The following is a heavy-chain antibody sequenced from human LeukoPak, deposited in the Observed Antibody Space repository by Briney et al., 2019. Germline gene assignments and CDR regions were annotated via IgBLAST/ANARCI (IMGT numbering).Heavy chain of an antibody. J-gene: IGHJ3*02. D-gene: IGHD3-22*01. CDR3: AGEGSSSGSAGIFDI. CDR2: ISSDGTGT. Sequence: PGGSLRLSCAASGLSFSHYPMHWVRQPPGKGLEWVAVISSDGTGTYYSESVRGRFTISRDNSKNTLYLEMNSLKTEDAALYFCAGEGSSSGSAGIFDIWGQETRVMVSS. CDR1: GLSFSHYP. V-gene: IGHV3-30-3*01.